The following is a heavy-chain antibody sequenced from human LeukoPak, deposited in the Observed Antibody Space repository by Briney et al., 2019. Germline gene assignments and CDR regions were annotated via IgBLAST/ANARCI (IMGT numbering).Heavy chain of an antibody. CDR3: ARVRGNSCDY. J-gene: IGHJ4*02. V-gene: IGHV1-2*06. Sequence: GAAVTVSCQTSGFRLTDYYFHWVRQAPGQGLDWMGRISCDTGDTDSPQKFQGRVTMTRDTSMNTAYMELSRLTFDDTAMYFCARVRGNSCDYWGQGTLVTVSS. CDR1: GFRLTDYY. D-gene: IGHD6-13*01. CDR2: ISCDTGDT.